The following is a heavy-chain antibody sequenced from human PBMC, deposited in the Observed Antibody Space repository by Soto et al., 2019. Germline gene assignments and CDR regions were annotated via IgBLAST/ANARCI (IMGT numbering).Heavy chain of an antibody. CDR2: IYYSGTT. Sequence: SETLSLTCTVSNVSVSSGTYSWSWVRQPPGKGLEWIGYIYYSGTTYYTPSLKSRLTMSMDRANDHFSLNLTSVTAADTAVYFCARGHYYYGMDVWGQGITVTVSS. V-gene: IGHV4-30-2*01. J-gene: IGHJ6*02. CDR1: NVSVSSGTYS. CDR3: ARGHYYYGMDV.